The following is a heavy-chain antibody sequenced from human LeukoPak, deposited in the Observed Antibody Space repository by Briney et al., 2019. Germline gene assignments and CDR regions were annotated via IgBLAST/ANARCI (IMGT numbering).Heavy chain of an antibody. CDR2: ISAYNGNT. V-gene: IGHV1-18*01. CDR1: GYTFTNYG. D-gene: IGHD6-19*01. Sequence: AAVKDSCKASGYTFTNYGISWVRPAPGKGLEWMGWISAYNGNTNYAQKLQGRVTMTTDTSTRTAYMQLRSLRSDDAAVYYCARIPRVVAGPDYWGQGTLVTVSS. J-gene: IGHJ4*02. CDR3: ARIPRVVAGPDY.